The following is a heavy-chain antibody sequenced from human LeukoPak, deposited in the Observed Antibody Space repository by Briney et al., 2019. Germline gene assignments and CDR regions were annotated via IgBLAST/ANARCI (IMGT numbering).Heavy chain of an antibody. Sequence: AGGSLRLSCAASGFTFSSYAMSWVRQAPGKGLEWVSAISGSGGSTYYADSVKGRFTISRDNSKNTLYLQMNSLRAEDTAVYYCAGVLRFLEWSFDYWGQGTLDTVSS. J-gene: IGHJ4*02. CDR3: AGVLRFLEWSFDY. CDR1: GFTFSSYA. V-gene: IGHV3-23*01. CDR2: ISGSGGST. D-gene: IGHD3-3*01.